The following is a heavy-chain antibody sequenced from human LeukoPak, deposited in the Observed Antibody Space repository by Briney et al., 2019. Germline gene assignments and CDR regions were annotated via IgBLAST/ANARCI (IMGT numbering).Heavy chain of an antibody. CDR1: GFTFSSYA. V-gene: IGHV3-30-3*01. J-gene: IGHJ4*02. CDR2: ISYDGSNK. Sequence: PGGSLRLSCAASGFTFSSYAMHWVRQAPGKGLEWVAVISYDGSNKYYADSVKGRFTISRDNSKNTLYLQMNSLRAEDTAVYYCARDSGDIVLMVYAILFYWGQGTLVTVSS. CDR3: ARDSGDIVLMVYAILFY. D-gene: IGHD2-8*01.